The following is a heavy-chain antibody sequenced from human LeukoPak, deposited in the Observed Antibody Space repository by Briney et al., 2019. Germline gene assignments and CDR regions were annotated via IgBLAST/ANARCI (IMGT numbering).Heavy chain of an antibody. CDR1: GGSISSSSYY. D-gene: IGHD1-26*01. CDR2: ISSSGSTI. CDR3: ARAWELQPDY. Sequence: LSLTCTVSGGSISSSSYYWGWIRQAPGKGLEWVSYISSSGSTIYYADSVKGRFTISRDNAKNSLYLQMNSLRAEDTAVYYCARAWELQPDYWGQGTLVTVSS. J-gene: IGHJ4*02. V-gene: IGHV3-11*04.